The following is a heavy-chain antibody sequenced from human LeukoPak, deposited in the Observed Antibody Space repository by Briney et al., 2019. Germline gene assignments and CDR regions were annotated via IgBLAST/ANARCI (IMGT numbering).Heavy chain of an antibody. CDR2: IKQDGSEK. V-gene: IGHV3-7*01. CDR1: GFTFSSYW. D-gene: IGHD3-10*01. J-gene: IGHJ2*01. CDR3: ARAPRGRYFDL. Sequence: GGSLRLSCAASGFTFSSYWMSWVRQAPGKGLEWVANIKQDGSEKYYVDSVKGRFTISRDNAKNSLYLQMNSLRAEDTAVYYRARAPRGRYFDLWGRGTLVTVSS.